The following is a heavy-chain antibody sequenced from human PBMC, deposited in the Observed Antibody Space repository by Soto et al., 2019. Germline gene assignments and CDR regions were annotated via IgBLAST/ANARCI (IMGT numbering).Heavy chain of an antibody. CDR1: GGSFSGYY. V-gene: IGHV4-34*01. J-gene: IGHJ4*02. CDR3: ARGRGGTTYVRFFDY. D-gene: IGHD1-1*01. Sequence: QVQLQQWGAGLLKPSETLSLTCAVYGGSFSGYYWSWIRQPPGKGLEWIGEINHSGSTNYNPSLKRRVTISVDTSKNQFSLKLSSVTAADTAVYYCARGRGGTTYVRFFDYWGQGTLVTVSS. CDR2: INHSGST.